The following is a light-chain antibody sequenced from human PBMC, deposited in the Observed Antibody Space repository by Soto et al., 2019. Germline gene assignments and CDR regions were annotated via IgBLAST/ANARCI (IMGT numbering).Light chain of an antibody. CDR2: SSN. V-gene: IGLV1-44*01. CDR3: AAWDDRLKGVI. CDR1: SSNIGSLT. J-gene: IGLJ2*01. Sequence: QSVLTQPPSASGTPGQRVTISCSGSSSNIGSLTVNWYQQLPGAAPKLLIYSSNLRPSGVPDRFSGSKSGTSASLAISGLQSEDEAEYYCAAWDDRLKGVIFGGGTKLTVL.